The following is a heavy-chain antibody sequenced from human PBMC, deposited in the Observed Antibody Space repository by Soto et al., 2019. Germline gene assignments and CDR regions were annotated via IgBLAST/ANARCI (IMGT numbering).Heavy chain of an antibody. CDR1: GYTFTSYG. V-gene: IGHV1-18*01. CDR2: ISAYNGNT. J-gene: IGHJ4*02. Sequence: ASVKVSCKASGYTFTSYGISWVRQAPGQGLEWMGWISAYNGNTNYAQKLQGRVTMTTDTSTSTAYMELRSLRSDDTAVYYCARDQIWRYYYDSSGYYSFDYWGQGTRGSVSS. CDR3: ARDQIWRYYYDSSGYYSFDY. D-gene: IGHD3-22*01.